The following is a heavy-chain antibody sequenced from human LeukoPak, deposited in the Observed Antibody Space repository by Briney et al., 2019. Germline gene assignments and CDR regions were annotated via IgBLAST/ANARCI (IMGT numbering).Heavy chain of an antibody. CDR1: GFTFSSYA. CDR3: ARDRSRELWFGELLY. V-gene: IGHV3-30-3*01. Sequence: GGSLRLSCAASGFTFSSYAMHWVRQAPGKGLEWVAVISYDGSNKYYADSVKGRFTISRDNSKNTLYLQMNSLRAEDTAEYYCARDRSRELWFGELLYWGQGTLVTVSS. CDR2: ISYDGSNK. D-gene: IGHD3-10*01. J-gene: IGHJ4*02.